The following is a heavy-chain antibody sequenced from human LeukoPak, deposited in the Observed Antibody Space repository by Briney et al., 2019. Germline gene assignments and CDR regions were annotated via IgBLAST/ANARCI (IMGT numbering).Heavy chain of an antibody. J-gene: IGHJ4*02. CDR3: ARAWRITMTPLDY. V-gene: IGHV3-30-3*01. CDR2: MSYDGSSK. D-gene: IGHD3-22*01. CDR1: GFTFSRSA. Sequence: GGSLRLSCAASGFTFSRSAMHWVRQAPGKGLEWVAVMSYDGSSKYYADSVKGRFTISRDNSKNTLYLQMNSLRAEDTAVYYCARAWRITMTPLDYWGQGTLVTVSS.